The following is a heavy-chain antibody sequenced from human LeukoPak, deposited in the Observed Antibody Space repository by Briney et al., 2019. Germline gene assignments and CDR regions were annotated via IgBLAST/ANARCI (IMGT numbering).Heavy chain of an antibody. CDR1: GFTFSSYG. V-gene: IGHV3-33*01. Sequence: HPGGSLRLSCAASGFTFSSYGMHWVRQAPGKGLEWVAVIWYDGSNKYYADSVKGRFTISRDNSKNTLYLQMNSLRAEDTAVYHCARPMGSGYRQRSYFDYWGQGTLVTVSS. D-gene: IGHD3-16*02. J-gene: IGHJ4*02. CDR2: IWYDGSNK. CDR3: ARPMGSGYRQRSYFDY.